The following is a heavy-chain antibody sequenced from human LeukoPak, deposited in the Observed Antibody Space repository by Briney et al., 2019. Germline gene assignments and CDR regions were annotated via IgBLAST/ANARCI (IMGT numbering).Heavy chain of an antibody. D-gene: IGHD3-22*01. J-gene: IGHJ4*02. CDR2: INPNSGGT. V-gene: IGHV1-2*02. CDR1: GYTFTGYY. CDR3: ARVRRYYDSSGYYYFDY. Sequence: ASVKVSCKASGYTFTGYYMHWVRQAPGQGLEWMGWINPNSGGTNYAQKFQGRVTMTRDTSISTAYMELSRLRSDDTAVYYCARVRRYYDSSGYYYFDYRGQGTLVTVSS.